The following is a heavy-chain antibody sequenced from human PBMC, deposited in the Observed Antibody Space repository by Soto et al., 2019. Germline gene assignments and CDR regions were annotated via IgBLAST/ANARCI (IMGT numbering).Heavy chain of an antibody. D-gene: IGHD3-10*01. Sequence: QVQLVESGGGVVQPGRSLRLSCAASGFTFSSYGMHWVRQAPGKGLEWVAVIWYDGSNKYYADSVKGRFTISRDNSKNTLYLQMYSLRAEDTAVYYCARVHHYYGSGSYDSDAFDIWGQGTMVTVSS. CDR1: GFTFSSYG. CDR2: IWYDGSNK. J-gene: IGHJ3*02. V-gene: IGHV3-33*01. CDR3: ARVHHYYGSGSYDSDAFDI.